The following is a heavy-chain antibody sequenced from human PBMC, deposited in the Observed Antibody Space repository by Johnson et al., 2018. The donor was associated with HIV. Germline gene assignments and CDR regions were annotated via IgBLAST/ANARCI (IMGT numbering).Heavy chain of an antibody. V-gene: IGHV3-9*01. Sequence: VQLVESGGGLVQPGGSLRLSCAASGFTFSSYWMSWVRQAPGKGLEWVSGITWNSGNIAYADSVKGRFTISRDNAKNSLYLQMNSLRAEDTALYYCAKDLKRGIAARGAFDIWGQGTMVTVSS. D-gene: IGHD6-13*01. CDR1: GFTFSSYW. CDR3: AKDLKRGIAARGAFDI. J-gene: IGHJ3*02. CDR2: ITWNSGNI.